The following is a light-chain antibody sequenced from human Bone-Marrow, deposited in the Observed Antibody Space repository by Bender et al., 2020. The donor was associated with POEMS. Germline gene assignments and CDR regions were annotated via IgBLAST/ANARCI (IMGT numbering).Light chain of an antibody. J-gene: IGLJ3*02. V-gene: IGLV2-14*03. CDR2: DVS. Sequence: QSVLTQPASVSGSPGQSITISCTGTSSDVGGYDYVSWYHQYPGKAPKLIIYDVSDRPSGVSNRFSASKSGNTASLTISGLQTEDEADYYCAAWEDSLNGWVFGGGTKLTVL. CDR3: AAWEDSLNGWV. CDR1: SSDVGGYDY.